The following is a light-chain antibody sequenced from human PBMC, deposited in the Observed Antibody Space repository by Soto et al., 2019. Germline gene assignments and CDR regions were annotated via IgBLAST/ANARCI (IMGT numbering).Light chain of an antibody. CDR3: QQYGSSPWT. CDR1: QSVSSSY. CDR2: GAS. V-gene: IGKV3-20*01. Sequence: EIVLTQSPGTLSLSPGERATLSCRASQSVSSSYLAWYQQKPGQAPRLLIYGASSRATGIPDRFSGSGSGTDFTLTISRLEPEDFAVYYCQQYGSSPWTFGQGTTG. J-gene: IGKJ1*01.